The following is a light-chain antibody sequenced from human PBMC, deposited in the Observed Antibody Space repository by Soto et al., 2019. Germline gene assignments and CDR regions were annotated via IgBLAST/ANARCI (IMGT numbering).Light chain of an antibody. V-gene: IGLV1-44*01. CDR2: STN. Sequence: QSVLTQPPSASGTPGQRVTISCSGSISNIGGNTVNWYQQLPGTPPKLLMYSTNQRPSGVPDRFSGSKSGTSASLAISGLQSEDEADYFCEAWDDSLNGYVFGTGTKVPVL. CDR3: EAWDDSLNGYV. J-gene: IGLJ1*01. CDR1: ISNIGGNT.